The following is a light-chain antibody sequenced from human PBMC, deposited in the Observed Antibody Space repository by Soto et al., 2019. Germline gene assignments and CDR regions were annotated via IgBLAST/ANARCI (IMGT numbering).Light chain of an antibody. J-gene: IGKJ1*01. V-gene: IGKV1-5*01. CDR2: DAS. CDR1: QSMNSW. Sequence: DIQMTHSPSTLSASVGDRVTITCRTSQSMNSWLAWYQQQPGKAPRLLIYDASSLESGVPSRFSGSGSGTEFTLTISSLQPDDFATYYCQQYNSYSSFGQGTKVDI. CDR3: QQYNSYSS.